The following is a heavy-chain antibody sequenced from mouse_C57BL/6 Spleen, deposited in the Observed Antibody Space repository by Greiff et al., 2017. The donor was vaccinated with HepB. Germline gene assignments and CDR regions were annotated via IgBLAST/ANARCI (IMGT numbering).Heavy chain of an antibody. D-gene: IGHD2-2*01. CDR2: IDPSDSYT. J-gene: IGHJ2*01. Sequence: QVQLQQPGAELVKPGASVKLSCKASGYTFTSYWMQWVTQRPGQGLEWIGEIDPSDSYTNYNQKFKGKATLTVDTSSSTAYMQLSSLTSEDSAVYYCANPMVTTGGFDYWGQGTTLTVSS. CDR1: GYTFTSYW. V-gene: IGHV1-50*01. CDR3: ANPMVTTGGFDY.